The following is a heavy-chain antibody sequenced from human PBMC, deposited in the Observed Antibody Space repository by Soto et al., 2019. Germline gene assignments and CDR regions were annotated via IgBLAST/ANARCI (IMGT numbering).Heavy chain of an antibody. D-gene: IGHD6-19*01. V-gene: IGHV4-39*01. Sequence: SETLSLTCTVSGGSIGSGGYSWGWIRQPPGEGLEWIGVAYYRGTTYYNPSLKSRVTMSIDTSENQFSLNLSSVTAADTAIYYCARTIPNSGFRRGMDVWGQGTTVT. CDR2: AYYRGTT. CDR1: GGSIGSGGYS. CDR3: ARTIPNSGFRRGMDV. J-gene: IGHJ6*02.